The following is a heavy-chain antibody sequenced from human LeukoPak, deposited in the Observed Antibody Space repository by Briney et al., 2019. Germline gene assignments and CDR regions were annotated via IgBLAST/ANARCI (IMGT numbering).Heavy chain of an antibody. J-gene: IGHJ4*02. D-gene: IGHD3-9*01. CDR3: AKEGGSYYDILTGYYSTDYFDY. CDR2: ISGRGGST. Sequence: GGSLRLSCAASGFPFSRYGMSWVREAPGGGVEWVSAISGRGGSTYYADSVRGRFTLSRDNPKNTLYLQKNSLRGGHTAVYYCAKEGGSYYDILTGYYSTDYFDYWGQGTLVTVSS. V-gene: IGHV3-23*01. CDR1: GFPFSRYG.